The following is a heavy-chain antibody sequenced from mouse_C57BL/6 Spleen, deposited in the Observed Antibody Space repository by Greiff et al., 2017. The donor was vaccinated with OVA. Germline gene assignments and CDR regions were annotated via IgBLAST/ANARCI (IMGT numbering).Heavy chain of an antibody. CDR2: INPSSGYT. CDR1: GYTFTSYT. D-gene: IGHD2-14*01. J-gene: IGHJ4*01. Sequence: QVQLKQSGAELARPGASVKMSCKASGYTFTSYTMHWVKQRPGQGLEWIGYINPSSGYTKYNQKFKDKATLTADKSSSTAYMQLSSLTSEDSAVYDCARGEYDGGYYAMDYWGQGTSVTVSS. CDR3: ARGEYDGGYYAMDY. V-gene: IGHV1-4*01.